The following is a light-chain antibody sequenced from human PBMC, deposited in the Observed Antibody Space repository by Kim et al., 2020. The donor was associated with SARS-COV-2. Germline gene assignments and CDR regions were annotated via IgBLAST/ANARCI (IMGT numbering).Light chain of an antibody. V-gene: IGLV2-14*03. CDR2: SVN. J-gene: IGLJ2*01. Sequence: GQSITLSRTGTSSDVGGYYFVSWYQQHPGKAPKLMIYSVNNRPSGISDRFSGSKSGNTASLTISGLQAEDDAYYYCSSYTSSSTVVFGGGTQLTVL. CDR3: SSYTSSSTVV. CDR1: SSDVGGYYF.